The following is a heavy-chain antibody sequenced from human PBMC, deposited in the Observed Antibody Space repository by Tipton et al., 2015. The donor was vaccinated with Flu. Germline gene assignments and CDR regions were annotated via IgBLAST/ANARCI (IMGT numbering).Heavy chain of an antibody. Sequence: GLVKPSETLSLTCAVSGYSISSDSYWGWIRQPPGKGLEWIASISYSVTTYYNPSLKSRVTISIDTSKNQLSLKLNSVTAADTAVYYCARNPSSDDYEISWYFDLWGRGTLVTVSS. V-gene: IGHV4-38-2*01. CDR2: ISYSVTT. CDR3: ARNPSSDDYEISWYFDL. CDR1: GYSISSDSY. D-gene: IGHD4-17*01. J-gene: IGHJ2*01.